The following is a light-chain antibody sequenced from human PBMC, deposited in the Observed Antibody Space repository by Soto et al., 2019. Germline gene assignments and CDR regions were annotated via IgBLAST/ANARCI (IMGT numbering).Light chain of an antibody. J-gene: IGKJ1*01. V-gene: IGKV3-11*01. CDR2: DAS. CDR1: QSVGRY. Sequence: EIVLTQSPATLSLSPWERATLSCRASQSVGRYLAWYQQKPGQAPRLLIYDASNRATGIPARFSGSGSGTDFTLTISSLEPEDFAVYYCQQRSNWPWTFGQGTKVDIK. CDR3: QQRSNWPWT.